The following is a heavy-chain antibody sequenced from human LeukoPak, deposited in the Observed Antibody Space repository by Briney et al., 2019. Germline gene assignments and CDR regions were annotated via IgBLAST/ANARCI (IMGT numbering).Heavy chain of an antibody. Sequence: GGSLRLSCAASGFTFSSYSMNWVRQAPGKGLEWVSYISSSSSTIYYADSVKGRFTISRDNAKNSLYLQMNSLRAEDTAVYYCARDGPYCGGDCYRAFDIWGQGTMVTVSS. J-gene: IGHJ3*02. D-gene: IGHD2-21*02. CDR3: ARDGPYCGGDCYRAFDI. V-gene: IGHV3-48*04. CDR1: GFTFSSYS. CDR2: ISSSSSTI.